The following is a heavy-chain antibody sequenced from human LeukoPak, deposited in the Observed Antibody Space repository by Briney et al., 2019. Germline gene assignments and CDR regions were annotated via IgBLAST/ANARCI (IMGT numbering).Heavy chain of an antibody. CDR2: IYSSGST. CDR3: AREGDYYERGFDY. D-gene: IGHD3-22*01. CDR1: GFTVSSNY. J-gene: IGHJ4*02. V-gene: IGHV3-53*01. Sequence: GGSLRLSCAASGFTVSSNYMSWVRQAPGKGLEWVSVIYSSGSTYYADSVKGRFTISRDNSKNTLYLQMNSLRAEDTAVYYCAREGDYYERGFDYWGQGTLVTVSS.